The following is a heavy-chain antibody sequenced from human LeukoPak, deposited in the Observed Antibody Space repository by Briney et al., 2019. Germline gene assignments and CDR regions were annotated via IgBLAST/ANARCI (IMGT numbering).Heavy chain of an antibody. CDR1: GVSITTYY. D-gene: IGHD2-15*01. CDR3: ARSVEGYCRGGSCYYYSYYMDV. V-gene: IGHV4-59*13. Sequence: SETLSLTCTVSGVSITTYYWSWIRQPPRKGLEWIGYIYHSGSTNYNPSLKSRVTISVDTSKNEFSLKLTSVTAADTAVYYCARSVEGYCRGGSCYYYSYYMDVWGKGTTVTISS. CDR2: IYHSGST. J-gene: IGHJ6*03.